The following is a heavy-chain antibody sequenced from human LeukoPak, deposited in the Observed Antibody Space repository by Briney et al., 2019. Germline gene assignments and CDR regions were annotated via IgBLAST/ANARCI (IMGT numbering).Heavy chain of an antibody. CDR2: IYYSGST. V-gene: IGHV4-59*08. CDR1: GGSISSYY. Sequence: SETLSLTCTVSGGSISSYYWIWIRQPPGKGLEWIGYIYYSGSTNYNPSLKSRVTISVDTSKNQFSLKLSSVTAADTAVYYCARHRPPRGWLVFDYWGQGTLVTVSS. J-gene: IGHJ4*02. CDR3: ARHRPPRGWLVFDY. D-gene: IGHD6-19*01.